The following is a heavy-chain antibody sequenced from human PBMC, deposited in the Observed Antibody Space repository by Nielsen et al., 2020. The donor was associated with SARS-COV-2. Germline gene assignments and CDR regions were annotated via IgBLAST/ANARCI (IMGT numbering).Heavy chain of an antibody. CDR2: IYYSGST. V-gene: IGHV4-59*13. CDR3: ARDMSGEVDP. Sequence: SETLSLTCTVSGGSISSYYWSWIRQPPGKGLEWIGYIYYSGSTNYNPSLKCRVTISVDTSKNQFSLKLSSVTAADTAVYYCARDMSGEVDPWGQGTLVTVSS. J-gene: IGHJ5*02. D-gene: IGHD3-10*02. CDR1: GGSISSYY.